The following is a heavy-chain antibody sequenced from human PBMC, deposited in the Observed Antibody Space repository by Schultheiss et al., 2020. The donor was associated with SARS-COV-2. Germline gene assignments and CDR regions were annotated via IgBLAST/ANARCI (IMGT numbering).Heavy chain of an antibody. V-gene: IGHV4-61*08. CDR1: GGSISSGGYS. CDR2: IYYSGST. CDR3: ARAARYGQPGLYGMLV. Sequence: SQTLSLTCAVSGGSISSGGYSWSWIRQPPGKGLEWIGYIYYSGSTNYNPSLKSRVTISVHTSKNKFSLKLNSVTAADTAVYYCARAARYGQPGLYGMLVWGQGTTVTVSS. D-gene: IGHD5-18*01. J-gene: IGHJ6*02.